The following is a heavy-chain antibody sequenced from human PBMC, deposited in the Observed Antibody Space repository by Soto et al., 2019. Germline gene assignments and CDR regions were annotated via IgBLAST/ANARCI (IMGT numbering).Heavy chain of an antibody. D-gene: IGHD3-22*01. J-gene: IGHJ4*02. Sequence: PVGSLRLSCAASGFTFSSYEMNWVRQAPGKGLEWVSYISSSGSTIYYADSVKGRLTISRDNAKNSLYLQMNSLRAEDTAVYYCASSPDSSGYYQSWGQGTLVTVSS. CDR2: ISSSGSTI. V-gene: IGHV3-48*03. CDR3: ASSPDSSGYYQS. CDR1: GFTFSSYE.